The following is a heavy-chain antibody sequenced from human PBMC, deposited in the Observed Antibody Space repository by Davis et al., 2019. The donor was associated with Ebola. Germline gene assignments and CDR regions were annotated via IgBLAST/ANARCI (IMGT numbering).Heavy chain of an antibody. CDR1: GYIFSNYD. J-gene: IGHJ4*02. Sequence: ASVKVSCKASGYIFSNYDINWVRQASGQGLEWMGWMNPNSGNTGYAQKFQGRVTMTRNTSINTAYMQLSSLRSEDSAVYYCAREIKRAVQGSFFENWGQGTLVTVSS. D-gene: IGHD3-16*02. CDR3: AREIKRAVQGSFFEN. V-gene: IGHV1-8*01. CDR2: MNPNSGNT.